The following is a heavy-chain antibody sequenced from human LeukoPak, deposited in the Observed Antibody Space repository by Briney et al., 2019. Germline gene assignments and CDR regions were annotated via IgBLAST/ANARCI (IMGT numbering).Heavy chain of an antibody. CDR3: ATPSIADSTIYGMDV. CDR1: GGSFSGYY. V-gene: IGHV4-34*01. CDR2: INHSGST. J-gene: IGHJ6*02. Sequence: SETLSLTCAVYGGSFSGYYWSWIRQPPGKGLEWIGEINHSGSTNYNPSLKSRVTISVDTSKNQFSLKLSSVTAEDTAVYYCATPSIADSTIYGMDVWGQGTTVTVSS. D-gene: IGHD6-6*01.